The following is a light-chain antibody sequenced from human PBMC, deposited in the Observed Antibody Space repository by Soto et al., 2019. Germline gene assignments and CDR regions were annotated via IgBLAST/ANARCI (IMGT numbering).Light chain of an antibody. CDR3: QHYGGSPPIT. CDR1: QSVSSSY. CDR2: GAS. Sequence: EILLTQSPGTLSLSPGERATLSCRASQSVSSSYLAWYQQKPGQAPRLLMYGASNRATGIPDKFSGGGSGTDFTLTISRLEPEDFAVYYCQHYGGSPPITFGQGTRLEIK. J-gene: IGKJ5*01. V-gene: IGKV3-20*01.